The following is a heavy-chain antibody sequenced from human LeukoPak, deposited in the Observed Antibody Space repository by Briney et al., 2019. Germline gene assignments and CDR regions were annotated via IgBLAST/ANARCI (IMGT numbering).Heavy chain of an antibody. CDR3: ARAVVGVTYFDY. CDR1: GGSISSGGYY. Sequence: SQTLSLICTVSGGSISSGGYYWSWIRQHPGKGLEWIGYIYYSGSTYYNPSLKSRVTISVDTSKNQFSLKLSSVTAADTAVYYCARAVVGVTYFDYWGQGTLVTVSS. CDR2: IYYSGST. D-gene: IGHD2-21*02. V-gene: IGHV4-31*03. J-gene: IGHJ4*02.